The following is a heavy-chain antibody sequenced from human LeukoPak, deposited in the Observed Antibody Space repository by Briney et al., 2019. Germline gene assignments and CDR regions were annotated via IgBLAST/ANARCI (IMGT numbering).Heavy chain of an antibody. CDR3: ARGRVSSSNWSSTYYYYFYMDV. CDR2: IDHTGST. CDR1: GDSISMHY. D-gene: IGHD6-13*01. J-gene: IGHJ6*03. Sequence: PSETLSLTCSVSGDSISMHYWSWIRQPPGKGLEWIGYIDHTGSTNYNPSLNSRVTISRDTSKNHFSLELSSVTAADTAVYFCARGRVSSSNWSSTYYYYFYMDVWGKGTTVTVSS. V-gene: IGHV4-59*11.